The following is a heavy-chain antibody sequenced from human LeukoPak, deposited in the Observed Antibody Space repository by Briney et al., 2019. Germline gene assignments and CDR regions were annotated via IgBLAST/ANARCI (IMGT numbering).Heavy chain of an antibody. J-gene: IGHJ4*02. CDR2: IYYSGST. Sequence: SETLSLTCTASGGSISSSSYYWGWIRQPPGKGLEWIGSIYYSGSTYYNPSLKSRVTISVDTSKNQFSLKMSSVTAADTAVYYCARGYYYDSSVYYAPDYWGQGTLVTVSS. V-gene: IGHV4-39*01. D-gene: IGHD3-22*01. CDR3: ARGYYYDSSVYYAPDY. CDR1: GGSISSSSYY.